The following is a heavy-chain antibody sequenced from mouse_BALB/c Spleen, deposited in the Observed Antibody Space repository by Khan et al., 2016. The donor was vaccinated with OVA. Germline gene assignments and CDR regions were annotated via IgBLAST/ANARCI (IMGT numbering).Heavy chain of an antibody. CDR2: INPHIGET. Sequence: VQLQQSGPELVKPGASVKISCKASGYSFTSYFMNWVMQSHGKSLEWIGRINPHIGETFYNQKFKGKATLTVDESSSTAHMELRSLAAEDAAVYYCTRIYRSDFDYWGQGTTRTVSS. D-gene: IGHD1-1*01. CDR1: GYSFTSYF. J-gene: IGHJ2*01. V-gene: IGHV1-20*02. CDR3: TRIYRSDFDY.